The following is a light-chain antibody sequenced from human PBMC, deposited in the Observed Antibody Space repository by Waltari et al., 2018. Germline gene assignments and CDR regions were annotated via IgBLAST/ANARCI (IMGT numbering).Light chain of an antibody. J-gene: IGKJ1*01. CDR1: QSVSRA. Sequence: EIVLTQSPGTLSLSPGGRATLSCRASQSVSRALAWYQQKPGQAPRLLIYGASSRATGISDRFSDSGSGTDFSLTISRLEPEDFAVYYCQHYVRLPATFGQGTKVEIK. V-gene: IGKV3-20*01. CDR3: QHYVRLPAT. CDR2: GAS.